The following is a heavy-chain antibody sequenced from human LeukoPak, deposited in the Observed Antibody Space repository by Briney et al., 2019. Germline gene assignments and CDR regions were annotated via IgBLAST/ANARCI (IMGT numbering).Heavy chain of an antibody. CDR2: IYSGGST. V-gene: IGHV3-66*01. Sequence: QPGGSLRLSCAASGFTVSSNYMNWVRQAPGKGLEWVSVIYSGGSTYYADSVKGRFSISRDNSKNTLYLQMNSLRAEDTAVYYCARDRGGTYLVSFASDIWGQGTMVTVSS. CDR3: ARDRGGTYLVSFASDI. J-gene: IGHJ3*02. D-gene: IGHD1-26*01. CDR1: GFTVSSNY.